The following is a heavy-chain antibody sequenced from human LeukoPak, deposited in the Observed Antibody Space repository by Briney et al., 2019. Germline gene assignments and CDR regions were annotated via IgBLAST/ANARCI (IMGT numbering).Heavy chain of an antibody. J-gene: IGHJ4*02. D-gene: IGHD4-11*01. CDR3: ARTPRSNDFDY. CDR2: INSDGSST. Sequence: GGSLRLSCAASGFTLSSYWMHWVRQAPGKGLVWVSRINSDGSSTSYADSVKGRFTISRDNAKNTLYLQMNSLRAEDTAVYYCARTPRSNDFDYWGQGTLVTVSS. CDR1: GFTLSSYW. V-gene: IGHV3-74*01.